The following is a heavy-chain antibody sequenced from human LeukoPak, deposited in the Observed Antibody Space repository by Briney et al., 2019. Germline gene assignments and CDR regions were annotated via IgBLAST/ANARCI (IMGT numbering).Heavy chain of an antibody. D-gene: IGHD3-10*01. Sequence: PSETLPLTCTVSGGSISSYYWSWIREHAGKGLEWIGRIYPSGSTNYDPSLKSRVTMSVDTSKKQFSLKLSSVTAADTVVYYCARAGLLWFGELWMFDYWGQGTLVTVSS. CDR1: GGSISSYY. CDR3: ARAGLLWFGELWMFDY. J-gene: IGHJ4*02. V-gene: IGHV4-4*07. CDR2: IYPSGST.